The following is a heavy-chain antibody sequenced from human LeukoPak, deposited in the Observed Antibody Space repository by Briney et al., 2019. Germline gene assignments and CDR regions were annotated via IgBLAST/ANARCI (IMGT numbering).Heavy chain of an antibody. CDR3: ARKGLRLLDWLSEYFFDY. J-gene: IGHJ4*02. D-gene: IGHD3-3*01. CDR1: GSTFSYYG. V-gene: IGHV3-30*02. CDR2: IRSDGSNK. Sequence: GGSLRLSCAASGSTFSYYGIHWVRQAPGKGLDWVAFIRSDGSNKYYADSVKGRFTISRDNSKNTLYLELHSLRTEDTAVYYCARKGLRLLDWLSEYFFDYWGQGNVVTVSS.